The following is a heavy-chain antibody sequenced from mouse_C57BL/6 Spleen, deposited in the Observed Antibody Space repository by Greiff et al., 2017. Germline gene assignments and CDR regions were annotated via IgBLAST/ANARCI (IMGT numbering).Heavy chain of an antibody. CDR1: GYSITSGYY. CDR2: ISYDGSN. Sequence: ESGPGLVKPSQSLSLTCSVTGYSITSGYYWNWIRQFPGNKLEWMGYISYDGSNNYNPSLKNRISITRDTSKNQFFLKLNSLTTEDTATYYCARADYGEAMDYWGQGTSVTVSS. J-gene: IGHJ4*01. V-gene: IGHV3-6*01. D-gene: IGHD2-4*01. CDR3: ARADYGEAMDY.